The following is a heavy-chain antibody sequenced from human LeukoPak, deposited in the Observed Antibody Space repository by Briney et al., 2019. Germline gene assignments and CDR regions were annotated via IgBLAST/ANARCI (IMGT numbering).Heavy chain of an antibody. V-gene: IGHV3-23*01. CDR1: GFTFDDYA. CDR2: ISGSGGSA. J-gene: IGHJ4*02. CDR3: AKDMQTWPRFPDY. D-gene: IGHD5-12*01. Sequence: GGSLRLSCAASGFTFDDYAMHWVRQAPGKGLEWVSGISGSGGSAYYADSVKGRFTSSRDNPKNTLYLQMNGLRVEDTAVYYCAKDMQTWPRFPDYWGQGTLVTVSS.